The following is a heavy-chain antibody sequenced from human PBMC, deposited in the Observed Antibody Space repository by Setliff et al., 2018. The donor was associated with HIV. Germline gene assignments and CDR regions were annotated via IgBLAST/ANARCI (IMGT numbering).Heavy chain of an antibody. Sequence: ASVKVSCKASGYTSTSYYIHWVRQAPGQGLEWMGEINPSGGSTSYSEKFRGRATMTRDTSRSTVYMELSSLRFDDTAVYYCARVPILRYASPVDMWGQGTLVTVSS. D-gene: IGHD3-9*01. CDR1: GYTSTSYY. J-gene: IGHJ4*02. V-gene: IGHV1-46*01. CDR2: INPSGGST. CDR3: ARVPILRYASPVDM.